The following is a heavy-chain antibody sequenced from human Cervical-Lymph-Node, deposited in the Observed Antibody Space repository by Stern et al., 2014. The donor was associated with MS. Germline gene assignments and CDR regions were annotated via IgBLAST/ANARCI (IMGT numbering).Heavy chain of an antibody. CDR3: ARSRLRYDDWPPGAFDI. Sequence: QVQLVQSGAEVKEPGASVKVSCKASGYTFNIYGFSWVRQAPGQGLEWMGWITAYNGNTTYTQKFQGRVTVTADTATSTVYMELRRLRFDDTAVYYCARSRLRYDDWPPGAFDIWGQGTLLTVSS. CDR2: ITAYNGNT. D-gene: IGHD3-9*01. J-gene: IGHJ3*02. CDR1: GYTFNIYG. V-gene: IGHV1-18*01.